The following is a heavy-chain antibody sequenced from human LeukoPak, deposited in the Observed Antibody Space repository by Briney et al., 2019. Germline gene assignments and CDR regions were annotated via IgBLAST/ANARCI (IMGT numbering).Heavy chain of an antibody. V-gene: IGHV4-59*12. CDR3: ARDLFSSGWYNYYYMDV. CDR1: GGSISSYY. D-gene: IGHD6-19*01. Sequence: SSETLSLTCTVSGGSISSYYWSWIRQPPGKGLEWIGYIYYSGSTNYNPSLKSRVTISVDTSKNQFSLKLSSVTAADTAVYYCARDLFSSGWYNYYYMDVWGKGTTVTVSS. CDR2: IYYSGST. J-gene: IGHJ6*03.